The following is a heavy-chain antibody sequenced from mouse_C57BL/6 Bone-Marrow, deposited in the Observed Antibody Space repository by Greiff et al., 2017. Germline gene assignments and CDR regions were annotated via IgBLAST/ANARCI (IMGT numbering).Heavy chain of an antibody. V-gene: IGHV1-69*01. CDR2: IYPSDSYT. CDR1: GYTFTSYW. CDR3: ARSEDGYSPWFAY. J-gene: IGHJ3*01. Sequence: QVQLQQPGAELVMPGASVKLSCKASGYTFTSYWMHWVKQRPGQGLEWIGEIYPSDSYTNYNQKFKGKSTLTVDKSSSTAYMQLSSLTSEDSAVYYCARSEDGYSPWFAYWGQGTRVTVSA. D-gene: IGHD2-3*01.